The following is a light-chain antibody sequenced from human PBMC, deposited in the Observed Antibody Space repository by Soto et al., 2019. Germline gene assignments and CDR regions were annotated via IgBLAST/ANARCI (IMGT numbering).Light chain of an antibody. J-gene: IGLJ3*02. CDR3: GSFAGGAIWV. V-gene: IGLV2-14*01. CDR1: SSDVGGYNH. CDR2: EVN. Sequence: QSALTQPASVSGSPGQSLTISCTGTSSDVGGYNHVSWYQQCPGKAPKLMIYEVNNRPSGVSNRFSASKSGNTASLTISGRKAEDEADYYCGSFAGGAIWVFGGGTKRTV.